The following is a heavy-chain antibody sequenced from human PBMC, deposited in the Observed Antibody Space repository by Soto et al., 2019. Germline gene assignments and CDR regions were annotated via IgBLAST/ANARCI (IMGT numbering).Heavy chain of an antibody. D-gene: IGHD5-12*01. CDR1: GYSFPGFW. J-gene: IGHJ4*02. CDR2: IFPADSDT. CDR3: ARRGAGYNYDY. V-gene: IGHV5-51*01. Sequence: GESLKISCGASGYSFPGFWIGWVRQMPGKGLEWMGIIFPADSDTRYSPSFQGQVTTSADKSISTAYLEWSSLKASDTAMYYCARRGAGYNYDYWGQGTLVTVSS.